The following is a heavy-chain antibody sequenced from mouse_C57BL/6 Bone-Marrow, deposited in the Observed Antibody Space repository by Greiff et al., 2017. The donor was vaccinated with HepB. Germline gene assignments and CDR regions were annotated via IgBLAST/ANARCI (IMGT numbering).Heavy chain of an antibody. Sequence: EVQLVESGTVLARPGASVKMSCKTSGYTFTSYWMHWVNQRPGQGLEWIGAIYPGNSDTSYNQKFKGKAKLTAVTSASTAYMELSSLTNEDSAVYYCTKDWDPYYYAMDYWGQGTSVTVSS. CDR3: TKDWDPYYYAMDY. CDR1: GYTFTSYW. D-gene: IGHD4-1*01. V-gene: IGHV1-5*01. CDR2: IYPGNSDT. J-gene: IGHJ4*01.